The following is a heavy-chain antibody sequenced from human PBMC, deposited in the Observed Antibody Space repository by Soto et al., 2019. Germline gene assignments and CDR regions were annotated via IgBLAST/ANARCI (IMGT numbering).Heavy chain of an antibody. V-gene: IGHV4-31*03. D-gene: IGHD5-12*01. Sequence: QVQLQESGPGLVKPSQTLSLTCTVSGGSISSGGYSWSWIRQHPGKGLEWIGYSYYSGSTYYNPSLKSRVTMSVDTSENQFSLRLSSVTAADTAVYYCARKDSGYGDYMDVWGKGTTVTVSS. J-gene: IGHJ6*03. CDR2: SYYSGST. CDR3: ARKDSGYGDYMDV. CDR1: GGSISSGGYS.